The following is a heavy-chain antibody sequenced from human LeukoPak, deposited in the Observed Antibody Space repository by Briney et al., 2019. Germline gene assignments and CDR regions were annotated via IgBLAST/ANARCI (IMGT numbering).Heavy chain of an antibody. CDR2: ISAYNGHT. J-gene: IGHJ3*02. Sequence: ASVKVSCKASGYSFTSYGISWVRQAPGQGLEWMGWISAYNGHTYYEQNLQGRLTMTTDTSTSTAYMELRSLRSDDTAVYYCAREEYCNSTRSYKAFDIWGQGTMVTVSS. D-gene: IGHD2/OR15-2a*01. CDR1: GYSFTSYG. CDR3: AREEYCNSTRSYKAFDI. V-gene: IGHV1-18*01.